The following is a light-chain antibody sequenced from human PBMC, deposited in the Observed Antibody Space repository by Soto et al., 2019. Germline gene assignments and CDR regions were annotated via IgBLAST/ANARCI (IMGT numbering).Light chain of an antibody. CDR3: SSYAGSNNSV. J-gene: IGLJ1*01. CDR1: TSDVGGYNY. Sequence: HSSLTPARWACGSRGQSFRISCTGTTSDVGGYNYVSWYQQHPGKAPRLMIYEVSKRPSGVPDRFSGSKSGNTASLTVSGLQAEDEADYYCSSYAGSNNSVFGTGTKVAVL. CDR2: EVS. V-gene: IGLV2-8*01.